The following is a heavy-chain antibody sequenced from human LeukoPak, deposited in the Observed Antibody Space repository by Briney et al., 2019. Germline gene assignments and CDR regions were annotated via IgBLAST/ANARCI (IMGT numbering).Heavy chain of an antibody. Sequence: TGGSLRLSCAASGFTFSSYEMNWVRQAPRKGLEWVSYISSSGSTIYYADSVKGRFTISRDNAKNSLYLQMNSLRAEDTAVYYCARDVYDYVWGSYSLDYWGQGTLVTVSS. CDR1: GFTFSSYE. V-gene: IGHV3-48*03. J-gene: IGHJ4*02. CDR2: ISSSGSTI. D-gene: IGHD3-16*01. CDR3: ARDVYDYVWGSYSLDY.